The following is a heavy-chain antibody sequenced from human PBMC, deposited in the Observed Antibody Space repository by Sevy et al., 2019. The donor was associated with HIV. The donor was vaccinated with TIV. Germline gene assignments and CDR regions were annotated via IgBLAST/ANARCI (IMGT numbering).Heavy chain of an antibody. CDR2: IIPIFGTA. D-gene: IGHD3-10*02. Sequence: ASVKVSCKASGGTFSSYAISWVRQAPGQGLEWMGGIIPIFGTANYAQKFQGRVTITADKSTSTAYMERGSLRSEDTAVYYCARGGANARGVIITNSDAFDIWGQGTMVTVSS. CDR3: ARGGANARGVIITNSDAFDI. V-gene: IGHV1-69*06. J-gene: IGHJ3*02. CDR1: GGTFSSYA.